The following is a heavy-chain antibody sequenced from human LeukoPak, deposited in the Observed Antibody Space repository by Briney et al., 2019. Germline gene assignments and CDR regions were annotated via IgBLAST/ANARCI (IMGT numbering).Heavy chain of an antibody. CDR2: IGPGGGGGST. CDR1: GFTFSTYA. V-gene: IGHV3-23*01. J-gene: IGHJ4*02. D-gene: IGHD3-10*01. Sequence: GGSLRLSCAASGFTFSTYAMSRVRQAPGKGLEWVSSIGPGGGGGSTVYADSVKGRFAISRDNSKNSLYLQMNNLRADDTAVYYCAYSGRFGELFDWGQGTLVTVSS. CDR3: AYSGRFGELFD.